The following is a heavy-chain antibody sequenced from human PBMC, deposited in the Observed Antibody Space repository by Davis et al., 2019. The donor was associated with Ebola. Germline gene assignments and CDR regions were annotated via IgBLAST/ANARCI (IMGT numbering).Heavy chain of an antibody. CDR2: LWSGGLNK. CDR1: GFAFASYS. CDR3: ARHDYGDSHFDY. V-gene: IGHV3-23*03. Sequence: GGSLRLSCAASGFAFASYSMNWVRQAPGKGPEWVSGLWSGGLNKYYADSVKGRFTVSRDNSRNTLYLQMNSLRAEDTAVYYCARHDYGDSHFDYWGQGTLVTVSS. J-gene: IGHJ4*02. D-gene: IGHD4-17*01.